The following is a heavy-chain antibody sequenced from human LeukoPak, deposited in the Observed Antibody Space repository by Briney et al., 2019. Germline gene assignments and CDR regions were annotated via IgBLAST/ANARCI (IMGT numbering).Heavy chain of an antibody. CDR3: AAPRGYYDFWSGPGDDAFDI. V-gene: IGHV1-58*01. D-gene: IGHD3-3*01. Sequence: GTSVKVSCKASGFTFTSSAVQWVRQARGQRLEWIGWNVVGSGNTNYAQKFQERVTITRDMSTSTAYMELSSLRSEDTAVYYCAAPRGYYDFWSGPGDDAFDIWGQGTMVTVSS. CDR2: NVVGSGNT. J-gene: IGHJ3*02. CDR1: GFTFTSSA.